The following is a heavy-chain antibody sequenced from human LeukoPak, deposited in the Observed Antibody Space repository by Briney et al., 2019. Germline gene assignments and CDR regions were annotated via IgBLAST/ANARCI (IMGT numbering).Heavy chain of an antibody. J-gene: IGHJ4*02. Sequence: PSETLSLTCAVYGGSFSGYYWSWIRQPPGKGLEWIGYIYYSGSTNYNPSLKSRVTISVDTSKNQFSLKLSSVTAADTAVYYCARGFSGSYPFDYWGQGTLVTVSS. V-gene: IGHV4-34*01. CDR2: IYYSGST. CDR1: GGSFSGYY. CDR3: ARGFSGSYPFDY. D-gene: IGHD1-26*01.